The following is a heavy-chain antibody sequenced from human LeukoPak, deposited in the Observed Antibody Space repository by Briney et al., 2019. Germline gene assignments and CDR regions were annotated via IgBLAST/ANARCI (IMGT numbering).Heavy chain of an antibody. J-gene: IGHJ4*02. V-gene: IGHV1-18*04. Sequence: ASVKVSCKASGYTFTSYYTHWVRQAPGQGLEWMGWISAYNGNTNYAQKLQGRVTMTTDTSTSTAYMELRSLRSDDTAVYYCARVNTAMVTDFDYWGQGTLVTVSS. CDR3: ARVNTAMVTDFDY. D-gene: IGHD5-18*01. CDR2: ISAYNGNT. CDR1: GYTFTSYY.